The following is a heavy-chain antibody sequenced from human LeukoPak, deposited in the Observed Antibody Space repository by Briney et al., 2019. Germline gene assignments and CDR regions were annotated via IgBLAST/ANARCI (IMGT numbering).Heavy chain of an antibody. V-gene: IGHV4-4*02. CDR3: TRRNSLYDAFDI. D-gene: IGHD2-21*01. CDR2: VFHTGSR. Sequence: PSETLPLTCTVSGGSIVASDWWTWVRQIPGKGPEWVGEVFHTGSRNYSPSLKSRVTVSIDKYKSQFYLQLTSVTAADTGVYFCTRRNSLYDAFDIWGQGTPVAVSS. J-gene: IGHJ3*02. CDR1: GGSIVASDW.